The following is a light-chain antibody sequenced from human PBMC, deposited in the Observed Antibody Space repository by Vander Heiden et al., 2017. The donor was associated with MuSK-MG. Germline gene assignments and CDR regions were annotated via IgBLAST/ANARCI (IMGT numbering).Light chain of an antibody. CDR1: EAIRND. J-gene: IGKJ1*01. Sequence: AIQLTQSPSSLSASIGDRVTITCRASEAIRNDLAWYQHKPGQAPQLLVYGAYSLQSGVSSRFSGSGFGTHFTLTISGLRPEDFATYYCLHDYDYPRTFGQGTKVEIK. CDR2: GAY. CDR3: LHDYDYPRT. V-gene: IGKV1-6*01.